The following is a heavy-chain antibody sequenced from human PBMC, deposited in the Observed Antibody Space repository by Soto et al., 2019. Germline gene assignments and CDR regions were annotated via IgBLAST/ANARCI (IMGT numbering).Heavy chain of an antibody. CDR3: ARSIAVAGMGWLDL. D-gene: IGHD6-19*01. Sequence: PETLSLTCAVSDYSIINNFVWGRIRLPPGKGPYWLGSIHQSGITYYNPSLKTRVTISIDTSKNRFSLKLNSVTAADTAVYYCARSIAVAGMGWLDLWGQGVLVTVS. J-gene: IGHJ5*02. CDR2: IHQSGIT. V-gene: IGHV4-38-2*01. CDR1: DYSIINNFV.